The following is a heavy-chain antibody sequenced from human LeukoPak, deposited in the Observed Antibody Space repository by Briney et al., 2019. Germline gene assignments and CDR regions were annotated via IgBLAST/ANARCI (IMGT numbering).Heavy chain of an antibody. Sequence: GGSLRLSCAASGFTFNTYSIHWVRQAPGKGLEWVSSISSTSSYIYYADSVKGRFTNSRDNAKNSLFLQMSSLRDEDTAVYYCARDEGSSSWYGALDYWGQGTLVTVSS. V-gene: IGHV3-21*01. J-gene: IGHJ4*02. D-gene: IGHD6-13*01. CDR2: ISSTSSYI. CDR1: GFTFNTYS. CDR3: ARDEGSSSWYGALDY.